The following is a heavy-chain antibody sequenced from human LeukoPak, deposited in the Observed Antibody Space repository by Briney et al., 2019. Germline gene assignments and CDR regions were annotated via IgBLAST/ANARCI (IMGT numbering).Heavy chain of an antibody. CDR3: AKDDHGGSGWRDYFDQ. V-gene: IGHV3-23*01. Sequence: GGSLRLSCAASGFTFSSYDMSWVRQAPGRGLELVSAIGGGGTPYYADSVKGRFTISRDNSKNTLHLQMNSLRAEDTAVYYCAKDDHGGSGWRDYFDQWGQGTLVTVSS. CDR1: GFTFSSYD. CDR2: IGGGGTP. J-gene: IGHJ4*02. D-gene: IGHD6-19*01.